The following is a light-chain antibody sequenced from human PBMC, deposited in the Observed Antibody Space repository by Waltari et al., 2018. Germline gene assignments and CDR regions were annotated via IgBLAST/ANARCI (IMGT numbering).Light chain of an antibody. CDR2: DAS. Sequence: TLSCRASQSVSSYLAWYQQNPGQAPRLLIYDASNRATGIPARFSGSGSGTDFTLTISSLEPEDFAVYYCQQRSNWPLGLTFGGGTKVEIK. CDR3: QQRSNWPLGLT. V-gene: IGKV3-11*01. CDR1: QSVSSY. J-gene: IGKJ4*01.